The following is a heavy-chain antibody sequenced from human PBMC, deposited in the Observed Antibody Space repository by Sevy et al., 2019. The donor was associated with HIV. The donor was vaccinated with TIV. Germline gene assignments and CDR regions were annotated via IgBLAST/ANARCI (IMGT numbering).Heavy chain of an antibody. CDR1: GFTFSSYE. CDR2: ISSSGSTI. CDR3: ARAYYDYVWGSYRPHNDAFDI. D-gene: IGHD3-16*02. J-gene: IGHJ3*02. Sequence: GGSLRLSCAASGFTFSSYEMNWVRQAPGKGLEWVSYISSSGSTIYYADSVKGRFTISRDNAKNSLYLQMNSLRAEETAVYYCARAYYDYVWGSYRPHNDAFDIWGQGTMVTVSS. V-gene: IGHV3-48*03.